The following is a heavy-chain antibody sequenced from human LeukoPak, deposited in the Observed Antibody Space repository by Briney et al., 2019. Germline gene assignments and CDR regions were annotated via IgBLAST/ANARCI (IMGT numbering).Heavy chain of an antibody. V-gene: IGHV4-39*02. CDR3: ARDSGGYSGGLDY. CDR1: GGSISSTNYY. J-gene: IGHJ4*02. Sequence: SETLSLTCTVSGGSISSTNYYWGWIRQPSGKGLEWIGSIYYSGSTHYNPSLKSRVTISVDTSKNQFSLKLSSVTAADTAVYYCARDSGGYSGGLDYWGQGTLVTVSS. CDR2: IYYSGST. D-gene: IGHD1-26*01.